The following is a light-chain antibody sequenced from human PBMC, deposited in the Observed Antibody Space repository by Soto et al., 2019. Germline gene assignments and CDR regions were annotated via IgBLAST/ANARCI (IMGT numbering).Light chain of an antibody. V-gene: IGLV2-14*01. CDR3: SSYTSSSILV. Sequence: QSALTQPASVSGSPGQSITISCTGTSSDVGGYNYVSWYQQHPGKAPKLMIYEVSNRPSGVSNRFSGSKSGNTASLTISGLQAEDEADYYCSSYTSSSILVFGGGTKLIVL. CDR2: EVS. J-gene: IGLJ2*01. CDR1: SSDVGGYNY.